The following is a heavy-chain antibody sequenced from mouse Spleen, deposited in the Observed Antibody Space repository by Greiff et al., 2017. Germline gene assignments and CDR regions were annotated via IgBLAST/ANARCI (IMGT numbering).Heavy chain of an antibody. J-gene: IGHJ2*01. V-gene: IGHV2-6-1*01. CDR1: GFSLTSYG. CDR2: IWSDGST. D-gene: IGHD2-4*01. Sequence: VHLVESGPGLVAPSQSLSITCTISGFSLTSYGVHWVRQPPGKGLEWLVVIWSDGSTTYNSALKSRLSISKDNSKSQVFLKMNSLQTDDTAMYYCARHSLYDYGVFDYWGQGTTLTVSS. CDR3: ARHSLYDYGVFDY.